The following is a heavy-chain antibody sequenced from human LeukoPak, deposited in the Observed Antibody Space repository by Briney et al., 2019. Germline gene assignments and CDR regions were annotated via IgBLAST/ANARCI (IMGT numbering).Heavy chain of an antibody. CDR1: GFTFTSSA. Sequence: ASVKVSCKASGFTFTSSAMQWVRQARGQRLEWIGWIVVGSGNTNCAQKFQERVTITRDMSTSTAYMELSSLRSEDTAVYYCAADDGTTNAFDIWGQGTMVTVSS. J-gene: IGHJ3*02. D-gene: IGHD1-7*01. V-gene: IGHV1-58*02. CDR3: AADDGTTNAFDI. CDR2: IVVGSGNT.